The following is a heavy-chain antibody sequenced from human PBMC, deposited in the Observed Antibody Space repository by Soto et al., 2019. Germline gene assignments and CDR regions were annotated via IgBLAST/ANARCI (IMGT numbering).Heavy chain of an antibody. V-gene: IGHV1-18*01. CDR3: ARYCSSTSCPYYYYYYYMDV. D-gene: IGHD2-2*01. CDR1: GYTFTSYG. Sequence: VKVSCKASGYTFTSYGISWVRQAPGQGLEWMGWISAYNGNTNYAQKLQGRVTMTTDTSTSTAYMELRSLRSDDTAVYYCARYCSSTSCPYYYYYYYMDVWGKGTTVTVSS. J-gene: IGHJ6*03. CDR2: ISAYNGNT.